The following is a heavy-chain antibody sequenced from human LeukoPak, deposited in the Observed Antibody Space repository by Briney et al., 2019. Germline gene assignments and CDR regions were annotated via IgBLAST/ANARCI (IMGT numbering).Heavy chain of an antibody. CDR3: ARESKSYDGSGFYHDY. J-gene: IGHJ4*02. V-gene: IGHV4-4*07. CDR2: IYTSGST. D-gene: IGHD3-22*01. CDR1: GGSIRNYF. Sequence: PSETLSLTCSVSGGSIRNYFWSWIRQPAGKGLEWIGRIYTSGSTDYNPSLRSRVTMSVDTSRNQFSLKLTSMTAADTAVYYCARESKSYDGSGFYHDYWGQGTLVAVSS.